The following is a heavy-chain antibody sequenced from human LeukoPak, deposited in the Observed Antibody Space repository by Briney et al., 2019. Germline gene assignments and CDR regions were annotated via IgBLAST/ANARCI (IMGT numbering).Heavy chain of an antibody. D-gene: IGHD4-23*01. CDR3: ARARPYDYGGEYFQH. CDR2: ISYDGSNK. CDR1: GFTFSSYA. Sequence: PGGSLRLSCAASGFTFSSYAMHWVRQAPGKGLEWVAVISYDGSNKYYADSVKGRFTISRDNSKNTLYLQMNSLRAEDTAVYYCARARPYDYGGEYFQHWGQGTLVTVSS. J-gene: IGHJ1*01. V-gene: IGHV3-30*04.